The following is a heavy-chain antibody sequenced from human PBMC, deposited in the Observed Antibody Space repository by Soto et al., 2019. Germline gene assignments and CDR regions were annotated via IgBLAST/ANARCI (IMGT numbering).Heavy chain of an antibody. V-gene: IGHV3-9*01. CDR2: ISWNSGSI. CDR1: GFTFDDYA. D-gene: IGHD2-2*01. Sequence: GGSLRLSCAASGFTFDDYAMHWVRQAPGKGLEWVSGISWNSGSIGYADSVKGRFTISRDNAKNSLYLQMNSLRAEDTALYYCANAGGFIVPAAYFDYWGQGTLVTVSS. J-gene: IGHJ4*02. CDR3: ANAGGFIVPAAYFDY.